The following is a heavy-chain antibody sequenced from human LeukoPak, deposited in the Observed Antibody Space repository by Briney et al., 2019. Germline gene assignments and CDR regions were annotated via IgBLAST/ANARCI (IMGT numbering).Heavy chain of an antibody. D-gene: IGHD6-13*01. Sequence: SETLSLTCTVPGGSISSYYWSWIRQPPGKGLEWIGYIYYSGSTNYNPSLKSRVTISVDTSKNQFSLKLSSVTAADTAVYYCARRIPLGYSSSWYENWFDPWGQGTLVTVSS. CDR2: IYYSGST. CDR1: GGSISSYY. CDR3: ARRIPLGYSSSWYENWFDP. J-gene: IGHJ5*02. V-gene: IGHV4-59*01.